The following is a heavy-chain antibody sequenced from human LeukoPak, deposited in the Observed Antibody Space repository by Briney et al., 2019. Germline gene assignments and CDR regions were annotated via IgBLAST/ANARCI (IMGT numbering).Heavy chain of an antibody. D-gene: IGHD4-23*01. Sequence: ASVKVSCKASGYTFTRNDINWVRQATGQGLEWMGWMNPNSGNTGYAQEFQGRVTITRNTSISTAYMELSSLRSEDTAVYYCARVPTKISTVVTRWFDPRGQGTLVTVSS. CDR1: GYTFTRND. V-gene: IGHV1-8*03. J-gene: IGHJ5*02. CDR2: MNPNSGNT. CDR3: ARVPTKISTVVTRWFDP.